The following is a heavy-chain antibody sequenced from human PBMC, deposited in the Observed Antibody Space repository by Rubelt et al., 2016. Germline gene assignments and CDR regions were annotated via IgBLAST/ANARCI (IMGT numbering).Heavy chain of an antibody. V-gene: IGHV1-8*01. Sequence: QVQLVQSGAEVKKPGASVKVSCKASGYTFTSYDINWVRQATGQGLEWMGWMNPNSGNTGYAQKFQGRVTMTRNTSISTAYMWLSSLRSEDTAVYYCARDLPPFRRYNWNFPLDYWGQGTLVTVSS. CDR3: ARDLPPFRRYNWNFPLDY. D-gene: IGHD1-7*01. J-gene: IGHJ4*02. CDR1: GYTFTSYD. CDR2: MNPNSGNT.